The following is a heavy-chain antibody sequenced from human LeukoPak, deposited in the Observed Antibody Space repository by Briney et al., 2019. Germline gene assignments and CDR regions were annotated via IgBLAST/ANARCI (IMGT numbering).Heavy chain of an antibody. D-gene: IGHD2-2*02. V-gene: IGHV3-23*01. CDR3: AKQGAYTTPDHSDY. J-gene: IGHJ4*02. Sequence: GGSLRLSCAASGFTFSNYAMSWVRQAPGKGLEWVSPISGTGGNTYYADSVKGRFTISKNISQTTLYLQMNSLRADDTAVYYCAKQGAYTTPDHSDYWGQGTLVTVSS. CDR2: ISGTGGNT. CDR1: GFTFSNYA.